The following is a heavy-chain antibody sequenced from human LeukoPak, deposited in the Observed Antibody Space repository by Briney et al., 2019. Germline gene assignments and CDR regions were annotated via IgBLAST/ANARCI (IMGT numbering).Heavy chain of an antibody. V-gene: IGHV3-23*01. CDR1: GFTFSSYA. J-gene: IGHJ4*02. D-gene: IGHD5/OR15-5a*01. CDR3: AKGNLRGPPPIIDY. CDR2: IRSSGGST. Sequence: GGSLRLSCAASGFTFSSYAMSWARQAPGKGLEWVSAIRSSGGSTSYPDSVKGRFTISRDNAKNTLYLQMNSLRAEDTAVYYCAKGNLRGPPPIIDYWGQGTLVTVSP.